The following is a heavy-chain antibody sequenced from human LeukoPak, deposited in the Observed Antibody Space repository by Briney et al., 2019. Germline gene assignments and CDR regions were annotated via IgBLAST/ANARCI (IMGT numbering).Heavy chain of an antibody. CDR3: AKSIAVAGLAGGRTFDY. CDR2: IRFDGSDK. CDR1: GFTFSDYY. D-gene: IGHD6-19*01. J-gene: IGHJ4*02. V-gene: IGHV3-30*02. Sequence: GGSLRLSCAASGFTFSDYYIYWIRQAPGKGLEWVAFIRFDGSDKHFADSVKGRVTISRDNSMNTMYLQMDSLRAEDTAVYYCAKSIAVAGLAGGRTFDYWGQGTLVTVSS.